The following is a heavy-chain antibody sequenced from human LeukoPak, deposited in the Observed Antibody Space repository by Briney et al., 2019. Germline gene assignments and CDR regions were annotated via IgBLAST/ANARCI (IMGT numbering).Heavy chain of an antibody. V-gene: IGHV3-30*04. D-gene: IGHD3-10*01. CDR3: ARALTMFRGVPNLDS. CDR2: TSFDGGKN. J-gene: IGHJ4*02. Sequence: GRSLRLSCAASGFIFRSYAMTWVRQAPGKGLEWVAGTSFDGGKNFYVDSVKGRFTISRDNSNNTVYLQMNSLRPEDTAVYYCARALTMFRGVPNLDSWGQGTLVTVSS. CDR1: GFIFRSYA.